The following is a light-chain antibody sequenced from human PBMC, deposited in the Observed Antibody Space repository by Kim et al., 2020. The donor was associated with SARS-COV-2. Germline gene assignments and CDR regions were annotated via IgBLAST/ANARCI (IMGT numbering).Light chain of an antibody. J-gene: IGKJ4*01. CDR1: QDISNY. V-gene: IGKV1-33*01. CDR2: DAS. Sequence: DIQMTQSPSSSASVGDRVTITCQASQDISNYLNWYQQKPGKAPKLLIYDASNLETGVPSRFSGSGSGTDFTFTISSLQPEDIATYYCQQYDNLPLTFGGGTKVDIK. CDR3: QQYDNLPLT.